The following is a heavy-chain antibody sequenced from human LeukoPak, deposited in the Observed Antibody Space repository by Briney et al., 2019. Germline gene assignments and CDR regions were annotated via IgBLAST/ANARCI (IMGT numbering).Heavy chain of an antibody. CDR2: ISGSGGST. CDR3: AKELRYSSSQIDY. D-gene: IGHD6-13*01. J-gene: IGHJ4*02. CDR1: GFTFSSYA. V-gene: IGHV3-23*01. Sequence: GGSLRLSCAASGFTFSSYAMSWVRQAPGKGLEGVSAISGSGGSTYYADSVRGRFTISRDNSKNTLYLQMNSLRAEDTAVYYCAKELRYSSSQIDYWGQGTLVTVSS.